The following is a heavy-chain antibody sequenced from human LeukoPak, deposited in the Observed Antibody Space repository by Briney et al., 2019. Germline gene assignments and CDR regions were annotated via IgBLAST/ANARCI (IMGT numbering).Heavy chain of an antibody. J-gene: IGHJ4*02. Sequence: GASVKVSCKASGYTFTSYDINWVRQATGQGLEWMGWMNPNSGNTGYAQKFQGRVTITRNTSISTAYMELSSLRSEDTAVYYCARGAAYDGYNKRPIDYWGQGTLVTVSS. CDR3: ARGAAYDGYNKRPIDY. V-gene: IGHV1-8*03. D-gene: IGHD5-24*01. CDR1: GYTFTSYD. CDR2: MNPNSGNT.